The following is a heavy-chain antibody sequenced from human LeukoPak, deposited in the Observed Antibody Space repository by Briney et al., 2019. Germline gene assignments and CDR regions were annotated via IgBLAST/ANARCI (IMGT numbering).Heavy chain of an antibody. CDR1: GFTFSNFA. Sequence: GGSLRLSCAASGFTFSNFALVWVRQAPGKGLEWVSAIKGNGGDTRYADAVKGRFTISRDNSKNTLYLHMNSLRAEDTAIYYCGRDSYGDYVGAFESWGQGTIVTVSS. CDR3: GRDSYGDYVGAFES. J-gene: IGHJ3*01. D-gene: IGHD4-17*01. CDR2: IKGNGGDT. V-gene: IGHV3-23*01.